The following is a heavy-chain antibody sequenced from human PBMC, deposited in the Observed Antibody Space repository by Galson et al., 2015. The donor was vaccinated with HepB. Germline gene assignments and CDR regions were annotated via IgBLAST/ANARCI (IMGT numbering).Heavy chain of an antibody. J-gene: IGHJ6*03. CDR1: GGSFSGYY. CDR3: ARGGPYDFWGIRQNYYYYYYMDV. V-gene: IGHV4-34*01. CDR2: INHSGST. D-gene: IGHD3-3*01. Sequence: SETLSLTCAVYGGSFSGYYWSWIRQPPGKGLEWIGEINHSGSTNYNPSLKSRVPISVDTSKNQFSLKLSSVTAADTAVYYCARGGPYDFWGIRQNYYYYYYMDVWGKGTTVTVSS.